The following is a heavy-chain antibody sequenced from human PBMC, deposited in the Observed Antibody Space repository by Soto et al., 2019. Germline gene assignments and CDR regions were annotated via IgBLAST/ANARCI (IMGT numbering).Heavy chain of an antibody. Sequence: GESLKISCKGSGYSFRNNWITWVRQMPGKGLEWMGRIDLTDSDTRYSPSFQGHVTISVDKSISTAYVQWSSLKASDSAIYYCFRGGVTSRTFDYWGQGTLVTVSS. CDR1: GYSFRNNW. J-gene: IGHJ4*02. CDR3: FRGGVTSRTFDY. CDR2: IDLTDSDT. V-gene: IGHV5-10-1*01. D-gene: IGHD3-16*01.